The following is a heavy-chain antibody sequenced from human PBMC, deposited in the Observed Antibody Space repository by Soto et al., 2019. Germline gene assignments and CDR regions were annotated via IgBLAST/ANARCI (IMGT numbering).Heavy chain of an antibody. V-gene: IGHV4-61*01. CDR3: ASRGLKKDSSPGVGYYYYGMDV. D-gene: IGHD6-13*01. CDR1: GGSVSSGSYY. CDR2: IYYSGST. Sequence: QVQLQESGPGLVKPSETLSLTCTVSGGSVSSGSYYWSWIRQPPGKGLEWIGYIYYSGSTNYNPSLKSRVTISVDTSKNQFSLKLSSVTAADTAVYYCASRGLKKDSSPGVGYYYYGMDVWGQGTTVTVSS. J-gene: IGHJ6*02.